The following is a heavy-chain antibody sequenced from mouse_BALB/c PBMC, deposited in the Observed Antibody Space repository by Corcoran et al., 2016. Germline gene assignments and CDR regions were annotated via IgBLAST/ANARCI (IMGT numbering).Heavy chain of an antibody. CDR3: ARNRDWALDY. V-gene: IGHV1-4*01. CDR1: GYTFTSYT. J-gene: IGHJ2*01. CDR2: INPSSGYT. D-gene: IGHD2-14*01. Sequence: QVQLQQSGAELARPVASVKMSCKASGYTFTSYTMHGVKHRPGQGLEWIRYINPSSGYTNYNQKFKDKATLTADKSSSTAYMQLSSLTSEDAAVYYCARNRDWALDYWGQGTTLTVSS.